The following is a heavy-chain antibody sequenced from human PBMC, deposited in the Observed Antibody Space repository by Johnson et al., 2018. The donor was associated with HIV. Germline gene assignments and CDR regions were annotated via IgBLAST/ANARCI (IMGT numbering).Heavy chain of an antibody. Sequence: VQLVESGGGLVQSGGSLRLSCAASGFTFSSYWMSWVRQAPGKGLEWVANIKQDGSEKYYADSVKGRFTISRDNSKNTLYLQMNSLRAEDTAVYYCAKDLPPYRTVVKSRDAFDIWGQGTMVTVSS. CDR1: GFTFSSYW. V-gene: IGHV3-7*01. J-gene: IGHJ3*02. D-gene: IGHD4-23*01. CDR2: IKQDGSEK. CDR3: AKDLPPYRTVVKSRDAFDI.